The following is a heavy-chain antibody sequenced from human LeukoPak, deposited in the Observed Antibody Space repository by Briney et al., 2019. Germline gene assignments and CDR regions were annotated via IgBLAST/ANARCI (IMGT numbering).Heavy chain of an antibody. J-gene: IGHJ5*02. CDR1: GGSFSGYY. Sequence: KPSETLSLTCAVYGGSFSGYYWSWIRQPPGKGLEWIGEINHSGSTNYNPSLKSRVTISVDTSKNQFSLKLSSVTAADTAVYYCARGLFKKVDRYSSGYYVWFDPWGQGTLVTVSS. D-gene: IGHD6-19*01. V-gene: IGHV4-34*01. CDR3: ARGLFKKVDRYSSGYYVWFDP. CDR2: INHSGST.